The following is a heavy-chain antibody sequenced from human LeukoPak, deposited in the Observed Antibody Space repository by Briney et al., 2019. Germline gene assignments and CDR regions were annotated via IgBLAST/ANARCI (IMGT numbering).Heavy chain of an antibody. CDR3: ARDSRAYGSGATIDS. Sequence: GGSLRLSCAASGFTFSNYGMHWVRQAPGKGLEWMTTIWYDGNNKYYADSVKGRFAISRVNSKNTLYVQMSSLRVEDTAVYYCARDSRAYGSGATIDSWGQGTLVTVSS. CDR1: GFTFSNYG. D-gene: IGHD2-15*01. J-gene: IGHJ4*02. V-gene: IGHV3-33*01. CDR2: IWYDGNNK.